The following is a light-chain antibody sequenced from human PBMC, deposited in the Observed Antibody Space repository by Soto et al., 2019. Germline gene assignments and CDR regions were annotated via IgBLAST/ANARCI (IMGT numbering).Light chain of an antibody. Sequence: DIVMTQSPDSLALSLGERATINCKSSQTVLDSSNNKNYLAWYQQKPGQPPKLLIYWASTRESGVPDLVSGRKSETDFPLTISSLQADEVARYDCQRIYRCPWTVGQGTKMEIK. V-gene: IGKV4-1*01. CDR3: QRIYRCPWT. CDR2: WAS. CDR1: QTVLDSSNNKNY. J-gene: IGKJ1*01.